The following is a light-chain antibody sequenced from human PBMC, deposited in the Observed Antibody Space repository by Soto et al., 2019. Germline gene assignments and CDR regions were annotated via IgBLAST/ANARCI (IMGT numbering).Light chain of an antibody. CDR3: QHYGSSWT. J-gene: IGKJ1*01. Sequence: EIVLTQSPGTLSLSPGERATLSCRASQSVSSSYLAWYQQKPGQAPRLLIYGASSRATGIPDRFSGSGSGTDFILTISRLEREDFAVYYCQHYGSSWTFGQGTKVDI. CDR2: GAS. V-gene: IGKV3-20*01. CDR1: QSVSSSY.